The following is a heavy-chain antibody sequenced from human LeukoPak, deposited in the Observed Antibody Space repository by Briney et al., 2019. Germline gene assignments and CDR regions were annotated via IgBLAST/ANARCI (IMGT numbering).Heavy chain of an antibody. D-gene: IGHD4-17*01. CDR2: ISYSGRP. CDR1: GGSLCIIDYY. J-gene: IGHJ4*01. V-gene: IGHV4-39*01. CDR3: ARLEDHGDYIDY. Sequence: SETLSLTRTLSGGSLCIIDYYSGWIRQPPRKGLGWIGIISYSGRPAYNPSLKSRVTISVDTSKYQFSVKLSSVTAADTAVYFCARLEDHGDYIDYWGQGTLLTVSS.